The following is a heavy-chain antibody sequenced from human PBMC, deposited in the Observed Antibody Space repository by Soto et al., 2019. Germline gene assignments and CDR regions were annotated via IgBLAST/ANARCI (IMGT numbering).Heavy chain of an antibody. CDR3: ARVYGDYVGDYAFDI. D-gene: IGHD4-17*01. Sequence: ASVKVSCKASGYTFTSYDINWVRQATGQGLEWMGWMSPNSGNTGYAQKFQGRVTMTRNTSISTAYMELSSLRSEDTAVYYCARVYGDYVGDYAFDIWGQGTMVTVSS. J-gene: IGHJ3*02. CDR1: GYTFTSYD. CDR2: MSPNSGNT. V-gene: IGHV1-8*01.